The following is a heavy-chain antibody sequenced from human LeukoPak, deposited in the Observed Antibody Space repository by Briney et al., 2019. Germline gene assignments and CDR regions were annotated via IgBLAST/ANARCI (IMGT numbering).Heavy chain of an antibody. CDR3: ANGKSEYSCGWPRGTF. CDR1: GFTFSSYA. J-gene: IGHJ4*02. D-gene: IGHD6-19*01. V-gene: IGHV3-23*01. Sequence: GGSLRLSCAASGFTFSSYAMSWVRQAPGKGLEWVSAISGSGGSTYYADSVKGRFTISRDNSKNTLYLQMNSLRAEDTAVYYCANGKSEYSCGWPRGTFWGQGTLVTVSS. CDR2: ISGSGGST.